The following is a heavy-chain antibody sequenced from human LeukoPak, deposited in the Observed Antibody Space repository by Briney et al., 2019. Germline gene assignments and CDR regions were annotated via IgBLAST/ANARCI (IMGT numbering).Heavy chain of an antibody. D-gene: IGHD6-13*01. CDR3: ASHGIAAAGTTIDFDY. CDR2: INHSGST. Sequence: SETLSLTCAVYGGSFSGYYWSWIRQPPGKGLEWIGEINHSGSTNYNPSLKSRVTISVDTSKNRFSLKLSSVTAADTAVYYCASHGIAAAGTTIDFDYWGQGTLVTVSS. CDR1: GGSFSGYY. J-gene: IGHJ4*02. V-gene: IGHV4-34*01.